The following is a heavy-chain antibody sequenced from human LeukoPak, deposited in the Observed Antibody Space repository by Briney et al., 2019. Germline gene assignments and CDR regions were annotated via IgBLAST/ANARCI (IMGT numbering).Heavy chain of an antibody. J-gene: IGHJ5*02. Sequence: SETLSLTCTVAGGSISSYYWSWIRQPPGKGLEWIGYIYTSVSTNYNPSLKSRVTISVDTSKNQFSLKLSSVTAADTAVYYCARTMGYSNYVSWFDPWGQGTLVTVSS. CDR3: ARTMGYSNYVSWFDP. CDR2: IYTSVST. V-gene: IGHV4-4*09. CDR1: GGSISSYY. D-gene: IGHD4-11*01.